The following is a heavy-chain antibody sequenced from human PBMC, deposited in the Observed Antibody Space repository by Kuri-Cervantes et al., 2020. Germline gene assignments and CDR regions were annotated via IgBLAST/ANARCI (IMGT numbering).Heavy chain of an antibody. CDR1: GFLFSSYG. Sequence: GESLKISCAASGFLFSSYGVHWVRQAPGKGLEWVAVIWYDGSIKYYADSVKGRFTISRDNSKNMLSLQMNSLRTEDTAVYYCAKDYRQGYYYYYYMDVWGKGTTVTVSS. D-gene: IGHD1-26*01. V-gene: IGHV3-30*02. CDR3: AKDYRQGYYYYYYMDV. CDR2: IWYDGSIK. J-gene: IGHJ6*03.